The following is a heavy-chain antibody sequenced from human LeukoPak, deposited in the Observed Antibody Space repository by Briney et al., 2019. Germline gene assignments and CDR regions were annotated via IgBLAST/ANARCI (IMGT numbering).Heavy chain of an antibody. D-gene: IGHD1-26*01. CDR2: ISYDGSNK. CDR1: GFTFSSYG. CDR3: AKVPYSGSYLGY. J-gene: IGHJ4*02. V-gene: IGHV3-30*18. Sequence: GGSLRLSCAASGFTFSSYGMHWVRQAPGKGLEWVAVISYDGSNKYYADSVKGRFTISRDNSKNTLYLQMNSLRAEDTAVYYCAKVPYSGSYLGYWGQGTLVTVSS.